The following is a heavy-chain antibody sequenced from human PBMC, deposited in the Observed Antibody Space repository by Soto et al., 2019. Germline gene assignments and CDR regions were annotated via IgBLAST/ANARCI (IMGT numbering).Heavy chain of an antibody. CDR3: ARYGYSHSTTVLDK. J-gene: IGHJ4*02. Sequence: SETLSLTCAVSGHSISSGFYYWGWIRQPPGKGLEWIGSMYHSGSTYYNPSLKSRVTMSVDTSKNQLSLKLTSLTAADTAVYYCARYGYSHSTTVLDKGGKGTGVTVS. V-gene: IGHV4-38-2*01. D-gene: IGHD5-12*01. CDR2: MYHSGST. CDR1: GHSISSGFYY.